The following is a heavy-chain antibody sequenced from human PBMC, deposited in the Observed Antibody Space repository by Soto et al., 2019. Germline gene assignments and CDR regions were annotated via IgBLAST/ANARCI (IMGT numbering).Heavy chain of an antibody. J-gene: IGHJ2*01. D-gene: IGHD7-27*01. V-gene: IGHV4-39*07. Sequence: SETLSLTCTVSGGSISSSSYYWGWIRQPPGKGLEWIGSICYSGSTYYNPSLKSRVTISVDTSKNQFSLKLSSVTAADTPVYYCARDRAGDVYWYFDLWGRGTLVTVSS. CDR2: ICYSGST. CDR1: GGSISSSSYY. CDR3: ARDRAGDVYWYFDL.